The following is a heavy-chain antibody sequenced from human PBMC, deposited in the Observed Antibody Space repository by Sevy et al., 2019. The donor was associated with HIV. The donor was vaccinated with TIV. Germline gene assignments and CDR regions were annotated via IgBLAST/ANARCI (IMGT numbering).Heavy chain of an antibody. J-gene: IGHJ6*03. CDR3: ARDSSQRHDTADYYYYYMDV. Sequence: ASVKVSCKASGYTFTGYYMHWVRQAPGQGLEWMGWINPNSGGTNYAQKFQGWVTMTRDTSISTAYMELSRLRSDDTAVYYCARDSSQRHDTADYYYYYMDVWGKGTTVTVSS. CDR2: INPNSGGT. V-gene: IGHV1-2*04. CDR1: GYTFTGYY. D-gene: IGHD5-18*01.